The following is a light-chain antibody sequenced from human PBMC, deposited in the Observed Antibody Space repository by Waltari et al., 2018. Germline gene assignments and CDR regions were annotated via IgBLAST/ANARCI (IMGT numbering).Light chain of an antibody. CDR1: QSISSY. CDR3: QQSYGTPRT. Sequence: DIQMTQSPSSLSASVGDRVTSTCRASQSISSYLNWYQQKPGKAPKLLIYAASSLQSGVPSRFSGSGSATDFTLTISSLQPEDFATYYCQQSYGTPRTFGQGTRLEIK. J-gene: IGKJ5*01. CDR2: AAS. V-gene: IGKV1-39*01.